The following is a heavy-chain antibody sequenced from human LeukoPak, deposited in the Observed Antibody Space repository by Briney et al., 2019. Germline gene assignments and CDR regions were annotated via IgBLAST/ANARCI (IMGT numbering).Heavy chain of an antibody. CDR2: INHSGST. D-gene: IGHD4-17*01. J-gene: IGHJ4*02. V-gene: IGHV4-34*01. CDR3: ARKGWSYGDVPS. CDR1: GGSFSGYY. Sequence: PSETLSLTCAVYGGSFSGYYWSWIRQPPGKGLEWIGEINHSGSTNYNPSLKSRVTISVDTSKNQFSLNVSSVTAADTAVYYCARKGWSYGDVPSWGQGTLVTVSS.